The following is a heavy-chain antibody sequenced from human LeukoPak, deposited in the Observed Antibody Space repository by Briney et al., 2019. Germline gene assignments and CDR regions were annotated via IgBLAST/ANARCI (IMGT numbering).Heavy chain of an antibody. D-gene: IGHD3-10*01. CDR1: GYTFTSYD. Sequence: ASVKVSCKASGYTFTSYDINWVRQATGQGLEWMGWMNPNSGNTGYAQEFQGRVTMTRNTSISTAYMELSSLRSEDTAVYYCARVSDYYAGFDPWGQGTLVTVS. V-gene: IGHV1-8*01. J-gene: IGHJ5*02. CDR3: ARVSDYYAGFDP. CDR2: MNPNSGNT.